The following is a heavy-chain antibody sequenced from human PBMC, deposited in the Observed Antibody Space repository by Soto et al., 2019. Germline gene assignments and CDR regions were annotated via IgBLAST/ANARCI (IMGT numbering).Heavy chain of an antibody. Sequence: LRLSCAASGFTVSSNYLSWVRQAPGKGLEWVSVIFSADNTHYADSVKGRFTISRDNSKNTVFLQMNSLRAEDTAVYYCAITGAGYYIVWGQGTPVTVSS. D-gene: IGHD3-3*01. J-gene: IGHJ4*02. V-gene: IGHV3-53*01. CDR2: IFSADNT. CDR1: GFTVSSNY. CDR3: AITGAGYYIV.